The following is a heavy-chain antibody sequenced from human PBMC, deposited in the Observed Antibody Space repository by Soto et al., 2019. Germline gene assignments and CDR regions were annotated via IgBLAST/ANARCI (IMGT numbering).Heavy chain of an antibody. CDR1: GFTFSFYA. CDR3: ACDF. V-gene: IGHV3-23*01. Sequence: EVQLLESGGGLVQPGGSLRLSCAASGFTFSFYAMTWVRQAPGKGLELVSIISGSGDSTLYADSVKGRFTISRDNSKNTLYLQRNSLRVEDTAVYYCACDFWGQVSLVTVSS. J-gene: IGHJ4*02. CDR2: ISGSGDST.